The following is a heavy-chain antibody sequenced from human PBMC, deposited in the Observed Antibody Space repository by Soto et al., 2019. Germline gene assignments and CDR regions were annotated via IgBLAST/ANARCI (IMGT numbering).Heavy chain of an antibody. D-gene: IGHD3-22*01. CDR1: GGTFSSYT. Sequence: QVQLVQSGAEVKKPGSSVKVAWKASGGTFSSYTISWVRQAPGQGLEWMGRIIPILGIVNYAQKFQGRVTITADKSASKAYMELSSLRSEDTAVYYCARGPLDSSGPWYWYFDLWGCGTLVTVSS. CDR2: IIPILGIV. J-gene: IGHJ2*01. CDR3: ARGPLDSSGPWYWYFDL. V-gene: IGHV1-69*02.